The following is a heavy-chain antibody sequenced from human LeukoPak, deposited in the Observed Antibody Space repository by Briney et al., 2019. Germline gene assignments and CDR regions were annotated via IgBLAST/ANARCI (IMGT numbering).Heavy chain of an antibody. D-gene: IGHD4-17*01. CDR1: GFTVSSNY. J-gene: IGHJ1*01. V-gene: IGHV3-53*01. CDR3: ARGSTTVTLGSSEH. CDR2: IYSGGST. Sequence: GGSLRLSCAASGFTVSSNYMSWVRQAPGKGLEWVSVIYSGGSTYYADSVKGRFTISRDNSKNTLYLQMNSLRAEDTAVYYCARGSTTVTLGSSEHWGQGTLVTVSS.